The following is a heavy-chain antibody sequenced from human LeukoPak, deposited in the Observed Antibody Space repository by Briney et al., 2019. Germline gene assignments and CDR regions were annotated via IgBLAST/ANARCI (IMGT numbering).Heavy chain of an antibody. J-gene: IGHJ4*02. CDR2: IGSGGSA. CDR3: AKTTTGYSSGRYPAWPIDY. Sequence: PGGSLRLSCAASGFTFGSYAMYWVRQAPGKGLEWVSGIGSGGSAHYADSVKGRFTISRDNSKNTVYLQTDSLRAEDTATYYCAKTTTGYSSGRYPAWPIDYWGQGTLVTVSS. D-gene: IGHD2-15*01. V-gene: IGHV3-23*01. CDR1: GFTFGSYA.